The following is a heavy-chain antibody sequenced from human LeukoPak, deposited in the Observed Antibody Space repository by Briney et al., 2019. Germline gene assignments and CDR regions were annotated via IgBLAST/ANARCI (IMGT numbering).Heavy chain of an antibody. V-gene: IGHV4-34*01. D-gene: IGHD3-22*01. CDR2: INHSGST. Sequence: SETLSLTCAVYGRSFSGYYWSWIRQPPGKGLEWIGEINHSGSTNYNPSLKSRVTISVDTSKNQFSLKLSSVTAADTAVYYCAIMYYYDSSGYSYWGQGTLVTVSS. CDR3: AIMYYYDSSGYSY. CDR1: GRSFSGYY. J-gene: IGHJ4*02.